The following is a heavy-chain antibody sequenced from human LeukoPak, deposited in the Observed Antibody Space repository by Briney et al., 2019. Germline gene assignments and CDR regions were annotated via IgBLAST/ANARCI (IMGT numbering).Heavy chain of an antibody. CDR2: IKHDGSDK. J-gene: IGHJ4*02. Sequence: GGSLRLSCAASGFPFSAYWMIWVRQALGKGLQWVADIKHDGSDKYYVDSVKGRFTISRDNAKNSLYLQMNSLRAEDTALYYCARDEVGAGVTDYWGQGTLVTVSS. D-gene: IGHD1-26*01. V-gene: IGHV3-7*03. CDR1: GFPFSAYW. CDR3: ARDEVGAGVTDY.